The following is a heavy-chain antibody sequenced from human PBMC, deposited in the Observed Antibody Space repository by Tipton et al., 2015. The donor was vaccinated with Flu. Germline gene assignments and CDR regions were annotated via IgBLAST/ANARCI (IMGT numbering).Heavy chain of an antibody. J-gene: IGHJ4*02. CDR3: ARDTIFGVAH. D-gene: IGHD3-3*01. CDR2: IYYSGST. Sequence: TLSLTCTVSGGSISSSSYYWGWIRQPPGKGLEWIGSIYYSGSTYYNPSLKSRVTISVDTSKNQFSLKPSSETAADTAVYYCARDTIFGVAHWGQGTLVTVSS. CDR1: GGSISSSSYY. V-gene: IGHV4-39*07.